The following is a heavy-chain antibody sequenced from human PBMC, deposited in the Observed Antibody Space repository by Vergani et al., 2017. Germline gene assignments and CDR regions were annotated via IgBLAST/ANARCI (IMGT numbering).Heavy chain of an antibody. D-gene: IGHD2-2*01. CDR2: ITSSSSPI. J-gene: IGHJ6*02. CDR1: GFTFSSYS. Sequence: EVQLLESGGGLVQPGGSLRLSCAASGFTFSSYSMNWVRQAPGKGLEWVSYITSSSSPIYYADSVKGRFTISRDNAKNSLYLQMNSLRAEDTAVYYCARLYCSSTSCPRPREYGMDVWGQGTTVTVSS. V-gene: IGHV3-48*01. CDR3: ARLYCSSTSCPRPREYGMDV.